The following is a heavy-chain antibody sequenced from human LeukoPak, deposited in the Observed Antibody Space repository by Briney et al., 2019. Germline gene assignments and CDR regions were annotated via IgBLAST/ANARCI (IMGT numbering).Heavy chain of an antibody. Sequence: SQTLSLTCTVSGGSISSGDYYWSWIRQPPGKGLEWIGYIYYSGSTYYNPSLKSRVTISVDTSKNQFSLKLSSVTAADTAVYYCARVSGRSSSTSPDAFDIWSQGTMVTVSS. D-gene: IGHD2-2*01. J-gene: IGHJ3*02. V-gene: IGHV4-30-4*08. CDR3: ARVSGRSSSTSPDAFDI. CDR2: IYYSGST. CDR1: GGSISSGDYY.